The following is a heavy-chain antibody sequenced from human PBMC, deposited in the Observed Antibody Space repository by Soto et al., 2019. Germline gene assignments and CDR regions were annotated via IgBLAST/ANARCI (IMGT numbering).Heavy chain of an antibody. CDR2: IYYSGST. Sequence: PSETLSLTGSVCGGSIWSSSHYWGWMRQPPGKGLEWIGSIYYSGSTYYNPSLKSRVTISVDTSKNQFSLKLSSVTAADTAVYYCAIHLRLLWFPELALYGMAVLGQGTIVT. CDR3: AIHLRLLWFPELALYGMAV. J-gene: IGHJ6*02. V-gene: IGHV4-39*01. CDR1: GGSIWSSSHY. D-gene: IGHD3-10*01.